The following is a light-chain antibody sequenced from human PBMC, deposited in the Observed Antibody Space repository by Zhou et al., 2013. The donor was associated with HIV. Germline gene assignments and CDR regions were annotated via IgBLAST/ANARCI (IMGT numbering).Light chain of an antibody. V-gene: IGLV1-51*01. CDR2: DNS. J-gene: IGLJ3*02. CDR3: GTWDNSLSAV. CDR1: SSDVGGYNY. Sequence: QSALTQPASVSGSPGQSITISCTGTSSDVGGYNYVSWYQQLPGTAPKLLIYDNSKRPSGIPDRFSGSKSGTSATLGITGLQTGDEADYYCGTWDNSLSAVFGGGTKLTVL.